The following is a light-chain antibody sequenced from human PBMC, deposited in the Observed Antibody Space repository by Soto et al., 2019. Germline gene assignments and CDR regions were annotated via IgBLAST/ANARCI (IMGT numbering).Light chain of an antibody. Sequence: QSALTQPASVSGSPGQSITSSCTGTSSDVGGYNYVSWYQQHPGKAPKLMMYDVSNRPSGVSNRFSGSKSGNTASLTISGLQAEDEADYFCSSYTRSSTYVGLGGGAKLPVL. CDR2: DVS. CDR1: SSDVGGYNY. V-gene: IGLV2-14*01. J-gene: IGLJ2*01. CDR3: SSYTRSSTYVG.